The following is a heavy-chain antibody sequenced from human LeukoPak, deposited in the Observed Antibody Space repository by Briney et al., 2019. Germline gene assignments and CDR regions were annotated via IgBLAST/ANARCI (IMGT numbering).Heavy chain of an antibody. J-gene: IGHJ3*02. V-gene: IGHV1-24*01. CDR1: GYTLTELS. Sequence: ASVKVSCKVSGYTLTELSMHWVRQAPGKGLEWMGGFGPEDGETIYAQKFQGRVTMTEDTSTDTAYMELSSLRSEDTAVYYCATSQSWNDVVRNAFDIWGQGTMVTVSS. CDR3: ATSQSWNDVVRNAFDI. CDR2: FGPEDGET. D-gene: IGHD1-1*01.